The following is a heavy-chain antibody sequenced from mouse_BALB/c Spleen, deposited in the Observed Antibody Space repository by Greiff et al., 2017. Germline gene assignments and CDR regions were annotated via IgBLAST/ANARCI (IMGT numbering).Heavy chain of an antibody. D-gene: IGHD1-1*01. CDR2: INPSNGRT. CDR3: ARELFYYYGSSFAY. V-gene: IGHV1S81*02. Sequence: QVQLQQPGAELVKPGASVKLSCKASGYTFTSYWMHWVKQRPGQGLEWIGEINPSNGRTNYNEKFKSKATLTVDKSSSTAYMQLSSLTSEDSAVYYCARELFYYYGSSFAYWGQGTLVTVSA. CDR1: GYTFTSYW. J-gene: IGHJ3*01.